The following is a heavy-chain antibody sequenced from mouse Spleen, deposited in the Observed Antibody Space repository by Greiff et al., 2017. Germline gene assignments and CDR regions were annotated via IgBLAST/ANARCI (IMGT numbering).Heavy chain of an antibody. CDR2: IWSGGST. V-gene: IGHV2-2*02. J-gene: IGHJ3*01. CDR3: ASIYYDYDEGFAY. D-gene: IGHD2-4*01. CDR1: GFSLTSYG. Sequence: QVQLKESGPGLVQPSQSLSITCTVSGFSLTSYGVHWVRQSPGKGLEWLGVIWSGGSTDYNAAFISRLSISKDNSKSQVFFKMNSLQANDTAIYYCASIYYDYDEGFAYWGQGTLVTVSA.